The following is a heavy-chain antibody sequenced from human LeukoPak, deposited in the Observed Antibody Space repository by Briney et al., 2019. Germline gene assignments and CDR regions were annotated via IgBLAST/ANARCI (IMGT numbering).Heavy chain of an antibody. CDR1: GGTFSSYA. V-gene: IGHV1-69*06. D-gene: IGHD3-16*01. CDR3: ARDPGGTNYFDY. J-gene: IGHJ4*02. CDR2: IIPIFGTA. Sequence: SVKVSCKASGGTFSSYAISWVRQAPGQGLEWMGRIIPIFGTANYAQKFQGRVTITADKSTSTAYMELSSLRPEDTAVYYCARDPGGTNYFDYWGQGTLVTVSS.